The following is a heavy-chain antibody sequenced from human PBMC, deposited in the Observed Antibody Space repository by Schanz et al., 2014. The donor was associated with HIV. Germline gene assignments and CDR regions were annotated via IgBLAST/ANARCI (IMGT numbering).Heavy chain of an antibody. V-gene: IGHV1-18*04. J-gene: IGHJ4*02. CDR2: ISGFHDNT. CDR1: GYTFTSYG. CDR3: ARGRSSAWYDY. D-gene: IGHD6-13*01. Sequence: QVQLLQSGAEVKKPGASVKVSCEASGYTFTSYGVSWARQAPGQGLEWMGWISGFHDNTNYAQKFQGRVTITTDTSTSXXYIQTQRQRSDDTAVYYCARGRSSAWYDYWGPGTLVTVSS.